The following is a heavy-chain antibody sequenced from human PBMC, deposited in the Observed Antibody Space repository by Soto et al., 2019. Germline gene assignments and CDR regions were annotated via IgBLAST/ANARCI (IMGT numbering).Heavy chain of an antibody. Sequence: QVHLVQSGAEVKKPGSSVKVSCKTSGGSFNNYAVSWVRQAPGQGLEWMGGMIPNFDTPNYAQKVQDRVTITADESTSTVYMELRSLRSNDTAVYYCAVAMVREILIFESSGMHVWGQGTTVIVSS. CDR3: AVAMVREILIFESSGMHV. CDR1: GGSFNNYA. D-gene: IGHD2-8*01. J-gene: IGHJ6*02. V-gene: IGHV1-69*01. CDR2: MIPNFDTP.